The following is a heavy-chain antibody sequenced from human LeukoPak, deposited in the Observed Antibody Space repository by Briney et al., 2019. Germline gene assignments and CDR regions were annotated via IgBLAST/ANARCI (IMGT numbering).Heavy chain of an antibody. V-gene: IGHV3-7*01. CDR3: ARDYFRGPYDSSGYPYFDY. Sequence: GGSLRLSCAASGFTFSSYWMSWVRQAPGKGLEWVANIKQDGSEKYYVDSVKGRFTISRDNAKNSLYLQMNSLRAEDTAVYYCARDYFRGPYDSSGYPYFDYWGQGTLVTVSS. J-gene: IGHJ4*02. CDR1: GFTFSSYW. D-gene: IGHD3-22*01. CDR2: IKQDGSEK.